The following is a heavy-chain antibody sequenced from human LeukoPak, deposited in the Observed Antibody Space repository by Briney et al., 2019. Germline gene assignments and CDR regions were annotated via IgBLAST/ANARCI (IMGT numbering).Heavy chain of an antibody. CDR1: GYTFTGYY. CDR2: INPSGGSP. Sequence: GASVKVSCKASGYTFTGYYMHWVRQAPGQGLEWMGIINPSGGSPNYAQKFQGRVTMTRDMSTSTVYMELSSLRSEDTAVYYCARDEIAVAGTNWFDPWGQGTLVTVSS. D-gene: IGHD6-19*01. V-gene: IGHV1-46*01. CDR3: ARDEIAVAGTNWFDP. J-gene: IGHJ5*02.